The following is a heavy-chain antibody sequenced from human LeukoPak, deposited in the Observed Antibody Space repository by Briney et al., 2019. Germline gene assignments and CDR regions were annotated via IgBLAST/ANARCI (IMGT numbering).Heavy chain of an antibody. CDR3: ASALAEMATTPTDY. J-gene: IGHJ4*02. D-gene: IGHD5-24*01. CDR2: INPNSGGT. Sequence: GASVKVSCKASGYTFTGYYMHWVRQAPGQGLEWMGWINPNSGGTNYAQKFQGRVTMTRDTSISTAYMELSRLRSDDTAVYYCASALAEMATTPTDYWGQGTLVTVSS. V-gene: IGHV1-2*02. CDR1: GYTFTGYY.